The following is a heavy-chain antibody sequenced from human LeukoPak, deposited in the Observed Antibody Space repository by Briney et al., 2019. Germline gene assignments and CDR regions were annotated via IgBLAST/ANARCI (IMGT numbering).Heavy chain of an antibody. Sequence: SETLSHTCTVSGASVSSGSYHWSWIRQAPGKGLEWIGYMYYSGRTNYNPTLKSRVTISVDTSKNQFSLNLSSVTAADTAVYYCARVMITTTFYFDYWGQGTLVTVSS. CDR2: MYYSGRT. J-gene: IGHJ4*02. CDR1: GASVSSGSYH. V-gene: IGHV4-61*01. D-gene: IGHD3-16*01. CDR3: ARVMITTTFYFDY.